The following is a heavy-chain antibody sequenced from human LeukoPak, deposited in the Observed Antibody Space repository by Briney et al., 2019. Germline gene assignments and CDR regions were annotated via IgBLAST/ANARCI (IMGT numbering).Heavy chain of an antibody. CDR3: TRDRISGTP. Sequence: PGRSLRLSRTASGFTFGDYGVIWFRQAPGKGLEWVGFIRSNTYGGTIEYAASVKGRFTISRDDSKSIAYLQMNSLTTEDTAVYYCTRDRISGTPWGQGTLVTVSS. V-gene: IGHV3-49*03. J-gene: IGHJ4*02. CDR1: GFTFGDYG. D-gene: IGHD1-7*01. CDR2: IRSNTYGGTI.